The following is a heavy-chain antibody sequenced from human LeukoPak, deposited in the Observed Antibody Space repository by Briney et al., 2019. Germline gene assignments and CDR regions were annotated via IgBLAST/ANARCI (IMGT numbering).Heavy chain of an antibody. CDR2: INAGNGNT. CDR1: GYTFTSYA. Sequence: ASVKVSCKASGYTFTSYAMHWVRQAPGQRLEWMGWINAGNGNTKYSQKFQGRVTITRDTSASTAYMELSSLRSEDTAVYYCARDHIARIGYYYDSSGYSQPDAFDIWGQGTMVTVSS. J-gene: IGHJ3*02. CDR3: ARDHIARIGYYYDSSGYSQPDAFDI. V-gene: IGHV1-3*01. D-gene: IGHD3-22*01.